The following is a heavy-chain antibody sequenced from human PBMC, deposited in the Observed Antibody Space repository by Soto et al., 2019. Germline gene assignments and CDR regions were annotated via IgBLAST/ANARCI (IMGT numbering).Heavy chain of an antibody. CDR2: IVVGSGNT. D-gene: IGHD3-10*01. CDR1: GFTFTSSA. J-gene: IGHJ6*02. CDR3: AADASVVTMVRGVKTYYYYGMDV. Sequence: SVKVSCKASGFTFTSSAVQWVRQARGQRLEWIGWIVVGSGNTNYAQKFQERVTITRDMSTSTAYMELSSLRSEDTAVYYCAADASVVTMVRGVKTYYYYGMDVWGQGTTVTV. V-gene: IGHV1-58*01.